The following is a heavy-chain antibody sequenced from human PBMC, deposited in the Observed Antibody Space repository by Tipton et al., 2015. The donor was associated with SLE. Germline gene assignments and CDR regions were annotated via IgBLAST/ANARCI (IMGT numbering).Heavy chain of an antibody. Sequence: SLRLSCAASGFTFSIYGMHWVRQAPGKGLEWVAVVWYDGSRTYFADSVKGRFTISRDTSKNIMYLQMNSLRVDDAAVYYCVKVQRAGGSFGGDVFDVWGHGITVSV. D-gene: IGHD1-26*01. CDR3: VKVQRAGGSFGGDVFDV. CDR2: VWYDGSRT. V-gene: IGHV3-30*18. J-gene: IGHJ3*01. CDR1: GFTFSIYG.